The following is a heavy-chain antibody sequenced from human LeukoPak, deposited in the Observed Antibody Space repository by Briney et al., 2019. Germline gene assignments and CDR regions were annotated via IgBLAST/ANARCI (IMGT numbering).Heavy chain of an antibody. J-gene: IGHJ4*02. CDR3: ARTLRGYSYGYSDY. CDR2: INTDGSST. D-gene: IGHD5-18*01. CDR1: GFTFSSYW. Sequence: QPGGSLRLSCAASGFTFSSYWMHWVRQAPGKGLGWVSRINTDGSSTSYADSVKGRFTISRDNAKNTLYLQMNSLRAEDTAVYYCARTLRGYSYGYSDYWGQGTLVTVSS. V-gene: IGHV3-74*01.